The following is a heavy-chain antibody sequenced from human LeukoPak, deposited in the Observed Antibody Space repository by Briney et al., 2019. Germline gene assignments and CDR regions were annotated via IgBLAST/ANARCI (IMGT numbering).Heavy chain of an antibody. CDR3: ATRQLPVYYYYGMDV. J-gene: IGHJ6*02. CDR1: GFTFSSYS. CDR2: ISSSSSYI. V-gene: IGHV3-21*01. D-gene: IGHD2-2*01. Sequence: GGSLRLSCAASGFTFSSYSMNWVRQAPGKGLEWVSSISSSSSYIYYADSVKGRFTISRDNAKNSLYLQMNSLRAEDTAVYYCATRQLPVYYYYGMDVWGQGTTVTVSS.